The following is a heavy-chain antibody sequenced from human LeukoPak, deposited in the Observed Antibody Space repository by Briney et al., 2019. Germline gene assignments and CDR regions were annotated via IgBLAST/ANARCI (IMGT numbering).Heavy chain of an antibody. J-gene: IGHJ6*02. CDR2: INPNSGGT. D-gene: IGHD2-2*01. V-gene: IGHV1-2*02. Sequence: ASVTVSCKASGYTFTGYYMHWVRQAPGQGLEWMGWINPNSGGTNYAQKFQGRVTMTRDTSISTAYMELSRLRSDDTAVYYCARDEVVVVPAASYYYYYGMDVWGQGTTVTVSS. CDR1: GYTFTGYY. CDR3: ARDEVVVVPAASYYYYYGMDV.